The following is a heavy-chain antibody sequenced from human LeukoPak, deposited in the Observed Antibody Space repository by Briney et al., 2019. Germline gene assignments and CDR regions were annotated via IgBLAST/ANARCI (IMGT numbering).Heavy chain of an antibody. J-gene: IGHJ4*02. V-gene: IGHV4-39*01. CDR3: ARRTPYDVLTGYYNFDY. Sequence: SETLSLTCTVSGGSISSSSYYWGWIRQPPGKGLEWIGNIYYSGSTYYNPSLESRVTISVDTSKNQFSLKLTSVTAADTAVYYCARRTPYDVLTGYYNFDYWGQGTLITVSS. CDR2: IYYSGST. CDR1: GGSISSSSYY. D-gene: IGHD3-9*01.